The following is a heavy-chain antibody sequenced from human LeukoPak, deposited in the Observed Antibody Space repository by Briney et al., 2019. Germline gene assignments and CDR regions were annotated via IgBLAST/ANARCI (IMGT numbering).Heavy chain of an antibody. D-gene: IGHD3-9*01. CDR2: ISGSGGST. Sequence: GGSLRLSCAASGFTFSSYGMSWVRQAPGKGLEWVSAISGSGGSTYYADSVKGRFTISGDNSKNTLYLQMNSLRAEDTAVYYCAQGGLRYFDWLDYWGQGTLVTVSS. CDR3: AQGGLRYFDWLDY. J-gene: IGHJ4*02. V-gene: IGHV3-23*01. CDR1: GFTFSSYG.